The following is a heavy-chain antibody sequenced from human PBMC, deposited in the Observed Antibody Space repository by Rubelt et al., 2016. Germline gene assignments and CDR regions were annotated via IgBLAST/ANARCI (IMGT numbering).Heavy chain of an antibody. V-gene: IGHV1-69*06. CDR3: ARDRLLDDSSGGDAFDI. J-gene: IGHJ3*02. CDR2: IIPIFGTA. D-gene: IGHD3-22*01. Sequence: QVQLVQSGAEVKKPGSSVKVSCKASGGTFSSYAISWVRQAPGQGLEWMGGIIPIFGTANYAPKFQGRVTITADKSTSTAYMELSSLRSEDTAVYYCARDRLLDDSSGGDAFDIWGQGTMVTVSS. CDR1: GGTFSSYA.